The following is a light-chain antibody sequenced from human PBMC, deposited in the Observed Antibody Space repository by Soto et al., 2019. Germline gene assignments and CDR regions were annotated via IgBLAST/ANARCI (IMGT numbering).Light chain of an antibody. CDR2: EVT. CDR3: SSYTTTSALRV. V-gene: IGLV2-14*01. CDR1: SSDVGGSKY. J-gene: IGLJ2*01. Sequence: QSALTQPASVSGSPGQSITIPCTGTSSDVGGSKYVSWYQQHPGKAPKFLIYEVTNRPSGVSDRFSGSKSGNTASLTISGLQAEDEAHYYCSSYTTTSALRVFGGGTKVTVL.